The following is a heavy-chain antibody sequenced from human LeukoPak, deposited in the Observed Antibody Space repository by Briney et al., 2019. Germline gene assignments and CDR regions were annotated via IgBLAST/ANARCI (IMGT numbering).Heavy chain of an antibody. Sequence: GGSLRLSCVASGFTSGFNYSEFWMNWVRQAPGKGLEWGANMKEDGSERYSVDFVEGRVTISRDDAKKSVYLQMNSLRAEDTAVYYCAELGITMIGGVWGKGPTVTISS. CDR2: MKEDGSER. CDR3: AELGITMIGGV. D-gene: IGHD3-10*02. V-gene: IGHV3-7*01. J-gene: IGHJ6*04. CDR1: GFTSGFNYSEFW.